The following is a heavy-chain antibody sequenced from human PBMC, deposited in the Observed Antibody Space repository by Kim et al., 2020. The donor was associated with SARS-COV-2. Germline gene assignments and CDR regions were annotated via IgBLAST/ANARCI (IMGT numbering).Heavy chain of an antibody. CDR3: ARSFAAAGTPRYFDY. CDR1: GGTFSSYA. V-gene: IGHV1-69*13. J-gene: IGHJ4*02. CDR2: IIPIFGTA. Sequence: SVKVSCKASGGTFSSYAISWVRQAPGQGLEWMGGIIPIFGTANYAQKFQGRVTITADESTSTAYMELSSLRSEDTAVYYCARSFAAAGTPRYFDYWGQGTLVTVSS. D-gene: IGHD6-13*01.